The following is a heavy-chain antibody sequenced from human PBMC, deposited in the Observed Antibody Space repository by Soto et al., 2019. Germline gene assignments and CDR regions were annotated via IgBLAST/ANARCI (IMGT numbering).Heavy chain of an antibody. D-gene: IGHD3-16*01. CDR2: MYAGGTT. V-gene: IGHV3-66*01. J-gene: IGHJ4*02. CDR3: ARSRGGYFDY. Sequence: GGSLRLSCAASGFTVSSSYMTWVRQAPGKGLEWVSVMYAGGTTYYAGSVKGRFTFSRDNSKNVLYLQMNNLRAEDTAVYYCARSRGGYFDYWGQGTLVTVSS. CDR1: GFTVSSSY.